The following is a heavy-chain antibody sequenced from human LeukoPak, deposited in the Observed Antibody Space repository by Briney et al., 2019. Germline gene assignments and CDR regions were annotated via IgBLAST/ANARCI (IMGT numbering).Heavy chain of an antibody. CDR2: IKSKTDGGTT. J-gene: IGHJ3*02. D-gene: IGHD3-9*01. Sequence: PGGFLRLSCAASGFTFSNAWMSWVRQAPGKGLEWVGRIKSKTDGGTTDYAAPVKGRFTISRDDSKNTLYLQMNSLKTEDTAVYYCTTPFVFQPYDILTGGPHDAFDIWGQGTMVTVSS. CDR1: GFTFSNAW. CDR3: TTPFVFQPYDILTGGPHDAFDI. V-gene: IGHV3-15*01.